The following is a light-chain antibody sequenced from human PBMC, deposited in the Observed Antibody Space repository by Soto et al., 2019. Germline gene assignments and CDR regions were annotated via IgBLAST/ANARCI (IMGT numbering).Light chain of an antibody. J-gene: IGKJ1*01. CDR2: DAS. Sequence: DIQMTQSPSALSASVGDRVTITCRASQSISKWLAWYQQKPGTAPKLLIFDASSLESGVPSSFSGGGSGTEFTLTSSILHADDTATYYCQQYYSYWTFGQGTKVEIK. V-gene: IGKV1-5*03. CDR1: QSISKW. CDR3: QQYYSYWT.